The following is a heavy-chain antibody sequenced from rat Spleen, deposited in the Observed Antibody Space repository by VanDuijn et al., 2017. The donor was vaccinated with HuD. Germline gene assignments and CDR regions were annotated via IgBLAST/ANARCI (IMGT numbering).Heavy chain of an antibody. CDR3: ARHRLLHLDY. CDR2: ISPGGGSA. CDR1: GFTFSDYG. V-gene: IGHV5-19*01. Sequence: EVQLVGSGGGLVQPGTSLKLTCTASGFTFSDYGMHWIRQAPTKGLEWVASISPGGGSAYYRESVKGRFTISRDNAKSTLYLQMDSLRSEDTATYYCARHRLLHLDYWGQGVMVTVSS. J-gene: IGHJ2*01. D-gene: IGHD1-1*01.